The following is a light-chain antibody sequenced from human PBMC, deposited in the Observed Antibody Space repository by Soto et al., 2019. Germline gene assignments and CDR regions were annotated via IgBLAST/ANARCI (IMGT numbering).Light chain of an antibody. CDR2: DVS. CDR3: SSYTSSSTSRYV. J-gene: IGLJ1*01. CDR1: SSDVGGYNY. Sequence: QSALTLPASVSGSPGQSITISCTGTSSDVGGYNYVSWYQQHPGKAPKLMIYDVSNRPSGVSNRFSGSKSGNTASLTISGLQAEDEADYCCSSYTSSSTSRYVFGTGTKVTVL. V-gene: IGLV2-14*01.